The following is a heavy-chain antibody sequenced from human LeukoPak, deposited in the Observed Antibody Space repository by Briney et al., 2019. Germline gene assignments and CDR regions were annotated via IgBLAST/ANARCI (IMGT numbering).Heavy chain of an antibody. J-gene: IGHJ6*03. CDR2: INPNRGGT. Sequence: GASVKVSCKASGYTFIDNYIHWVGQAPGQGLEWMGWINPNRGGTGYARRFQGRVTMTRDTSINTAYMELSSLRSEDTAVYYCARSTVVPAAPYYYYYYMDVWGKGTTVTVSS. D-gene: IGHD2-2*01. V-gene: IGHV1-2*02. CDR1: GYTFIDNY. CDR3: ARSTVVPAAPYYYYYYMDV.